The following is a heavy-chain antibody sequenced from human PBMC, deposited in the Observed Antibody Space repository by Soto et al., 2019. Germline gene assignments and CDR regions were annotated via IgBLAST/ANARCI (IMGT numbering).Heavy chain of an antibody. CDR1: GGTFSSYA. CDR2: IIPIFGTA. J-gene: IGHJ4*02. CDR3: ARGSREYYDFWSGYYDFDY. V-gene: IGHV1-69*13. D-gene: IGHD3-3*01. Sequence: SVKVSCKASGGTFSSYAISWVRQAPGQGLEWMGGIIPIFGTANYAQKFQGRVTITADESTSTAYMELSSLRSEDTAVYYCARGSREYYDFWSGYYDFDYWGQGTLVTVSS.